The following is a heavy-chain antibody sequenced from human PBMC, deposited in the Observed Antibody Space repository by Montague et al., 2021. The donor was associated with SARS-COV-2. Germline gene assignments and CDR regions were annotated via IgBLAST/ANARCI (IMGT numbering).Heavy chain of an antibody. CDR2: TYYRSKWYY. CDR3: ALAVAGRGGYDY. V-gene: IGHV6-1*01. J-gene: IGHJ4*02. CDR1: GDSVSSNSAA. D-gene: IGHD6-19*01. Sequence: CAISGDSVSSNSAAWNWIRQSPSRGLGWLGRTYYRSKWYYEYAVSLKSRITINPDTSKNQFSLQVKSMTPEDTAAYYCALAVAGRGGYDYWGQGTLVTVSS.